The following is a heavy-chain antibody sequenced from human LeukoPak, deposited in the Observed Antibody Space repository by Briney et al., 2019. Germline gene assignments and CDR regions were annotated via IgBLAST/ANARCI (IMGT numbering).Heavy chain of an antibody. CDR2: ISRSGSTK. D-gene: IGHD3-10*01. V-gene: IGHV3-48*04. J-gene: IGHJ6*03. CDR1: GFSFSSNS. Sequence: PGGSLRLSCAASGFSFSSNSMNWVRQAPGKGLEWVSSISRSGSTKYYAGSVKGRFTISRDNAKNTLYLQMNSLRAEDTAVYYCASSRPFGVWGYYMDVWGKGTTVTVSS. CDR3: ASSRPFGVWGYYMDV.